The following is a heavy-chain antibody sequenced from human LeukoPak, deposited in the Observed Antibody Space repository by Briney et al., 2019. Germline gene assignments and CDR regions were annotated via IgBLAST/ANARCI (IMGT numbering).Heavy chain of an antibody. Sequence: GGSLRLSCAASGFTFSSYAMSWVRQAPGKGLEWVSAISGSGGSTYYADSVKGRFTTSRGNSKNTLYLQMNSLRAEDTAVYYCAKTAQWLVKRYYFDYWGQGTLVTVSS. CDR1: GFTFSSYA. CDR3: AKTAQWLVKRYYFDY. CDR2: ISGSGGST. D-gene: IGHD6-19*01. J-gene: IGHJ4*02. V-gene: IGHV3-23*01.